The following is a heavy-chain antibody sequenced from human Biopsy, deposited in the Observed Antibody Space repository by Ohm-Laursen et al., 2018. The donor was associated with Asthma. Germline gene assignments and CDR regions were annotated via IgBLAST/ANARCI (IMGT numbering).Heavy chain of an antibody. CDR1: GVSFSNYY. V-gene: IGHV4-34*01. Sequence: SETLSLTCAVYGVSFSNYYWTWTSQPPGKGLEWIGEITHRGSTNYNPSLKSRVTSSVDTSKNQISVKLRSVTASDTAVYYFARSPYYYGLLGPTRGFGVYAVWGHGTLVTVSS. CDR2: ITHRGST. D-gene: IGHD3-10*01. J-gene: IGHJ3*01. CDR3: ARSPYYYGLLGPTRGFGVYAV.